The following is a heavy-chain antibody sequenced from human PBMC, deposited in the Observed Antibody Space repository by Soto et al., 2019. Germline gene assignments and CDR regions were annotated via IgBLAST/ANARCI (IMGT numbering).Heavy chain of an antibody. Sequence: GESLKISCKGSGYSFTSQWIGWVRQMPGKGLEWMGVIYPGDSNTRYSPSFQGQVTISADKSISTAFLQWSSLKASDSAMYYCARRKITSDAFDFWGQGPVVTV. J-gene: IGHJ3*01. D-gene: IGHD1-1*01. V-gene: IGHV5-51*01. CDR1: GYSFTSQW. CDR3: ARRKITSDAFDF. CDR2: IYPGDSNT.